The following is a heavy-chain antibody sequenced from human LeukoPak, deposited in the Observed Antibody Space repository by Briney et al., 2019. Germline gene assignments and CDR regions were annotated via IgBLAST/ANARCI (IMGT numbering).Heavy chain of an antibody. V-gene: IGHV3-74*01. CDR2: INPDDKST. D-gene: IGHD1-26*01. CDR3: AREFHSPSHDY. Sequence: GGSLRLSCAASGFTFSKYWLHWVRQPPGRGLVWLARINPDDKSTSYADSVKGRFTISIDDAKETLFLQMNSLTAEDTAVYYCAREFHSPSHDYWGQGTLVTVSS. J-gene: IGHJ4*02. CDR1: GFTFSKYW.